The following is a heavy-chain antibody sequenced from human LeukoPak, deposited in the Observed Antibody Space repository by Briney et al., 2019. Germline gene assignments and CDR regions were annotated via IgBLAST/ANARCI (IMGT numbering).Heavy chain of an antibody. J-gene: IGHJ3*02. V-gene: IGHV1-69*05. CDR3: ALRPGGGSDAFDI. D-gene: IGHD2-15*01. CDR1: GGTFSSYA. CDR2: IIPIFGTA. Sequence: SVKVSCKASGGTFSSYAISWVRQAPGQGLEWMGRIIPIFGTANYAQKFQGRVTITTDESTSTAFMEMSSLRSEDTAVSYCALRPGGGSDAFDIWGQGTMVTVSS.